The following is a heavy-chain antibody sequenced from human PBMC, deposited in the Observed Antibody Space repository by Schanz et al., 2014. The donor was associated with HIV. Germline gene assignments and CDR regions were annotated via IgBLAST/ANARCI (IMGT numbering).Heavy chain of an antibody. D-gene: IGHD5-18*01. CDR3: ARTYSYDDYFDY. J-gene: IGHJ4*02. V-gene: IGHV4-30-2*01. CDR1: GGSVSSGSYY. Sequence: QVQLQESGPGLVKPSETLSLTCTVSGGSVSSGSYYWSWIRQPPGKGLEWIGYIYHSGSTYYNPSLKSRVTISVDRSKNQYSLTLPSVTAADTAVYYCARTYSYDDYFDYWGQGTLVTVSS. CDR2: IYHSGST.